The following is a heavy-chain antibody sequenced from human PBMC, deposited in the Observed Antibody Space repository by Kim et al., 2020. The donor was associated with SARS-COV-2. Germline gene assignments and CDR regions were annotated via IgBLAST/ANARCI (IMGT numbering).Heavy chain of an antibody. CDR3: ARLEYDTGFYRGWLDP. CDR1: GDSINRRTCY. D-gene: IGHD1-1*01. V-gene: IGHV4-39*01. CDR2: IYHTGNI. J-gene: IGHJ5*02. Sequence: SETLSLTCTVSGDSINRRTCYWGWIRQPPGKGLEWVGSIYHTGNIYYNPSLGGRVTMSVDTSKNQFSLKMNSVTAADTAIYYCARLEYDTGFYRGWLDPWGQGILVTVSS.